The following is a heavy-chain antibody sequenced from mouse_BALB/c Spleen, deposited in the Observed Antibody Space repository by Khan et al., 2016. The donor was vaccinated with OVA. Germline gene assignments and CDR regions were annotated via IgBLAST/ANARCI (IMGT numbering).Heavy chain of an antibody. CDR3: ASSRYSSWFTS. Sequence: EVELVESGGGLVQPGGSRKLSCTASGFTFRSFGMHWVRQAPEKGLEWVAYIGSDSSTIYYADTVQGRFTISRDNPKNTLLLQLTSLRSEDTAMDYCASSRYSSWFTSWGQGTLVTVSA. V-gene: IGHV5-17*02. CDR1: GFTFRSFG. CDR2: IGSDSSTI. J-gene: IGHJ3*01. D-gene: IGHD2-12*01.